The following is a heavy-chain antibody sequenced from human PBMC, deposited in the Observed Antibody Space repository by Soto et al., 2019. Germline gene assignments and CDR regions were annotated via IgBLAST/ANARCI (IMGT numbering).Heavy chain of an antibody. Sequence: EVQLVESGGGLVQPGGSLRLSCVASGFTFSSYWMSWVRQAPGKGLEWVANIKQDGSGKYYVDSVKGRFTISRDNTKNALYLQMNSLRADDTAVYYCVRGEGSGHYYYGMGVWGQGTTVTFSS. D-gene: IGHD2-8*02. CDR1: GFTFSSYW. CDR2: IKQDGSGK. V-gene: IGHV3-7*04. J-gene: IGHJ6*02. CDR3: VRGEGSGHYYYGMGV.